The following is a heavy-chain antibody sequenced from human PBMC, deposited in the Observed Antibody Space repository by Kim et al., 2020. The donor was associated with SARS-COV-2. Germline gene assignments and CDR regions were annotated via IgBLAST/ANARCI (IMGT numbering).Heavy chain of an antibody. Sequence: ASVKVSCKASGYTFTSYAMHWVRQAPGQRLEWMGWINAGNGNTKYSQKFQGRVTITRDTSASTAYMELSSLRSEDTAVYYCASPDLGATSYDYWGQGTLVTVSS. V-gene: IGHV1-3*01. CDR3: ASPDLGATSYDY. D-gene: IGHD1-26*01. CDR2: INAGNGNT. J-gene: IGHJ4*02. CDR1: GYTFTSYA.